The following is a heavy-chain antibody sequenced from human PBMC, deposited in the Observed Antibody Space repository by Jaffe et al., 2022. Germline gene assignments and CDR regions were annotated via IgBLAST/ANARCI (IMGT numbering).Heavy chain of an antibody. D-gene: IGHD6-13*01. CDR1: GFTFDDYA. CDR3: AKDIRLGGSWYPGFFDY. CDR2: ISWNSGSI. J-gene: IGHJ4*02. V-gene: IGHV3-9*01. Sequence: EVQLVESGGGLVQPGRSLRLSCAASGFTFDDYAMHWVRQAPGKGLEWVSGISWNSGSIGYADSVKGRFTISRDNAKNSLYLQMNSLRAEDTALYYCAKDIRLGGSWYPGFFDYWGQGTLVTVSS.